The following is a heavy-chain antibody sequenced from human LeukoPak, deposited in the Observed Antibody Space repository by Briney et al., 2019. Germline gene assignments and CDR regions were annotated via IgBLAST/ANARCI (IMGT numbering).Heavy chain of an antibody. J-gene: IGHJ3*02. V-gene: IGHV4-34*01. CDR2: INHSGST. CDR3: ATDSSGLNDAFDI. Sequence: PSETLSLTCAVYGGSFSGYYWSWIRQPPGKGLEWIGEINHSGSTNYNPSLKSRVTISVDTSENQFSLKLSSVTAADTAVYYCATDSSGLNDAFDIWGQGTMVTVSS. D-gene: IGHD3-22*01. CDR1: GGSFSGYY.